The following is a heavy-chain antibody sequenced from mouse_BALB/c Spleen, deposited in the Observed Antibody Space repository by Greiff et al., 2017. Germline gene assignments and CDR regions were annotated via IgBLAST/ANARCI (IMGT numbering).Heavy chain of an antibody. J-gene: IGHJ4*01. CDR2: ISYSGST. D-gene: IGHD2-14*01. V-gene: IGHV3-2*02. Sequence: EVKLQESGPGLVKPSQSLSLTCTVTGYSITSDYAWNWIRQFPGNKLEWMGYISYSGSTSYNPSLKSRISITRDTSKNQFFLQLNSVTTEDTATYYCAREVRRSSYAMDYWGQGTSVTVSS. CDR3: AREVRRSSYAMDY. CDR1: GYSITSDYA.